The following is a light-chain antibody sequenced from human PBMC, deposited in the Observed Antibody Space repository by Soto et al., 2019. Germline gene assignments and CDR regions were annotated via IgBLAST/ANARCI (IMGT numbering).Light chain of an antibody. Sequence: QSVLTQPPSASGSPGQSVAISCTGTSSDVGGYNYVSWYQQLPGKAPKLMIYDVSKRPSGVPDRFSGSKSGNSASLTASGLQAADEADYYCSSYAGTHIVFGTGTKVT. CDR1: SSDVGGYNY. CDR2: DVS. V-gene: IGLV2-8*01. J-gene: IGLJ1*01. CDR3: SSYAGTHIV.